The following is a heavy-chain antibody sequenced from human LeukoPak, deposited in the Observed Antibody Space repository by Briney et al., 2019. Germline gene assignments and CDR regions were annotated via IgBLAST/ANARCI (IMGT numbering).Heavy chain of an antibody. CDR3: ARRPINCIIANCYVDY. CDR1: VYTFTNFY. V-gene: IGHV1-2*02. J-gene: IGHJ4*02. Sequence: ASAKVSCTASVYTFTNFYIHWVRQAPGQGLEWMGWMNPNSGDTSYAREFQDRVTMTRDTSLNTAYMELSRLRSDDTAVYFCARRPINCIIANCYVDYWGQGTLVTVSS. D-gene: IGHD3-3*02. CDR2: MNPNSGDT.